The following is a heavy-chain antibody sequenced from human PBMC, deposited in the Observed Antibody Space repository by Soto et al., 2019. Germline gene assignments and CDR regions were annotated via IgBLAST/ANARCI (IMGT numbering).Heavy chain of an antibody. Sequence: ASVKLSCKASGYTFTSYGISWVRQAPGQGLEWMGWISTYNGNTNYAQKLQGRVTMTTDTSTSTAYMELRSLRSDDTAVYYCAREYTSASWDYWGQGTQVTVSS. J-gene: IGHJ4*02. V-gene: IGHV1-18*01. CDR2: ISTYNGNT. CDR3: AREYTSASWDY. CDR1: GYTFTSYG. D-gene: IGHD6-6*01.